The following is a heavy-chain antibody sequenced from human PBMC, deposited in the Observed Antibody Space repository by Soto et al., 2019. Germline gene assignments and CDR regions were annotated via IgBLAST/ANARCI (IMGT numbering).Heavy chain of an antibody. Sequence: PSETLSLTCAVSGYSLSSSSNYWVWIRQPPEKGLEWIGSMYYSGSISNSGSTYYNPSLKSRVTISVDRSKNQFSLKLRSVTAADTAVYYCARPAVADYYFDYWGQGTPVTVSS. CDR2: MYYSGSISNSGST. CDR1: GYSLSSSSNY. J-gene: IGHJ4*02. CDR3: ARPAVADYYFDY. D-gene: IGHD6-19*01. V-gene: IGHV4-39*01.